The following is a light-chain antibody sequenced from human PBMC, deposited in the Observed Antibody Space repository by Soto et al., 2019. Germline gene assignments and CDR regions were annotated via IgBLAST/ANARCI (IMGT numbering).Light chain of an antibody. Sequence: DIQMTQSPSTLSASVGDRVTITCRASQSISSWLAWYQQKPGKAPKLLIYKASSLESGVPSRFSGSGSGTESTLTISSLQPDDFANYYCQQYNSYSQTFGQGTKVEIK. CDR3: QQYNSYSQT. V-gene: IGKV1-5*03. CDR2: KAS. CDR1: QSISSW. J-gene: IGKJ1*01.